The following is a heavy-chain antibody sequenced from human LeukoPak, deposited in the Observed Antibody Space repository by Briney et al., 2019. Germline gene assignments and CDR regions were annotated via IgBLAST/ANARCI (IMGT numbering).Heavy chain of an antibody. CDR2: INQSGST. CDR3: ASVQRAWHYFDY. CDR1: GGSFRGYY. D-gene: IGHD1-1*01. Sequence: PSETLSLTCAVYGGSFRGYYWIWLRQPPGKGLEWIGEINQSGSTNYNPSLKSRVTISVDTSKKQYSLKLSSVTAADTAMFYCASVQRAWHYFDYWGQGTLVTVSS. V-gene: IGHV4-34*01. J-gene: IGHJ4*02.